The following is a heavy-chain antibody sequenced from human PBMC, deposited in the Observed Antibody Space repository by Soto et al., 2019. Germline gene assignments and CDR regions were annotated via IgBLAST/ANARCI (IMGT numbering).Heavy chain of an antibody. CDR3: ARGLDYYDSSGYYPSPYNWFDP. Sequence: GEPLKISCKGSGYSFTSSWIGWLRQMPGKVLEGMGIIYPGDSDTRYSPSFQGQVTISADKSISTAYLQWSSLKASDTAMYYCARGLDYYDSSGYYPSPYNWFDPWGQGXLVTVSS. V-gene: IGHV5-51*01. CDR2: IYPGDSDT. CDR1: GYSFTSSW. J-gene: IGHJ5*02. D-gene: IGHD3-22*01.